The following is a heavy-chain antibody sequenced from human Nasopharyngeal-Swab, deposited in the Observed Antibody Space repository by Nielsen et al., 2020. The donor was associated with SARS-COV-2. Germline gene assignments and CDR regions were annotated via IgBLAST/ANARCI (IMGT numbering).Heavy chain of an antibody. J-gene: IGHJ4*02. CDR3: AKDRTLLLWFGELLSSPFDY. D-gene: IGHD3-10*01. CDR2: ISGSGGST. V-gene: IGHV3-23*01. CDR1: GFTFSSYA. Sequence: GESLKISCAASGFTFSSYAMSWVRQAPGKGLEWVPAISGSGGSTYYADSVKGRFTISRDNSKNTLYLQMNSLRAEDTAVYYCAKDRTLLLWFGELLSSPFDYWGQGTLVTVSS.